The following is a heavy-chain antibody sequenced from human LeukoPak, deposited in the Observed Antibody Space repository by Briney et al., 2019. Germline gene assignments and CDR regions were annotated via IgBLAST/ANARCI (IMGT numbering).Heavy chain of an antibody. Sequence: GGSLRLSCAASGFSFSTYAMSWVRQAPGKGLEWVSAISGSGGRTYYADSVKGRFTVSRDNSKNTLYLQMNSLRAEDTAVYYCARGIAEYSYGYVPVYYFDYWGQGTLVTVSS. CDR1: GFSFSTYA. V-gene: IGHV3-23*01. J-gene: IGHJ4*02. CDR3: ARGIAEYSYGYVPVYYFDY. CDR2: ISGSGGRT. D-gene: IGHD5-18*01.